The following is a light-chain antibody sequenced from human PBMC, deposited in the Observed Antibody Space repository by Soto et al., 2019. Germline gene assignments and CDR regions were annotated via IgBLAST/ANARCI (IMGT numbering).Light chain of an antibody. J-gene: IGLJ2*01. Sequence: QSALTQPASLSGSPGQSITISCTGTSSDIGAYDYVSWFQQHPGKAPKLMISEVNNRPSGVSNRFSGSKSGNTASLTISGLQAEDEGDYYCSSYTISSSLLFGGGTKVTVL. CDR2: EVN. V-gene: IGLV2-14*01. CDR3: SSYTISSSLL. CDR1: SSDIGAYDY.